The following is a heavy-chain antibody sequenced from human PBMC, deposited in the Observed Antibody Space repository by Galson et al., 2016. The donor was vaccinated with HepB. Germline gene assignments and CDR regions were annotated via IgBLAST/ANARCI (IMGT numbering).Heavy chain of an antibody. D-gene: IGHD3-10*01. V-gene: IGHV3-23*01. J-gene: IGHJ4*02. CDR2: INIGGDVA. CDR3: AKVTGRLALDY. Sequence: SLRLSCAASGFTFSNFGMSWVRQAPGEGLEWVTTINIGGDVAYYADSVKGRFTISRDNSKSTLWLQMNSLRADDTAVYYCAKVTGRLALDYWGQGALVTVSS. CDR1: GFTFSNFG.